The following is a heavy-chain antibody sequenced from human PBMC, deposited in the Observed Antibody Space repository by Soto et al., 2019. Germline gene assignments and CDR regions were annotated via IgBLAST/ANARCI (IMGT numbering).Heavy chain of an antibody. CDR1: GYTFTSYA. V-gene: IGHV1-18*01. CDR3: ARDLAEYQLLPHDS. J-gene: IGHJ4*02. Sequence: QVQLVQSGAEVKKPGASVKVSCKASGYTFTSYAISWVRQAPGQGLEWMGWTSAYNGNTKYTQKLQDRLTMTTDTPTSTAYMELRSLRFDDTAVYYCARDLAEYQLLPHDSWGQGTLVTVSS. D-gene: IGHD2-2*01. CDR2: TSAYNGNT.